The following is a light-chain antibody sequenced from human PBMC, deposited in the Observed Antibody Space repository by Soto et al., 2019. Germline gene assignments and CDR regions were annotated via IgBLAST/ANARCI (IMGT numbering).Light chain of an antibody. CDR2: EAS. CDR1: QCISKD. CDR3: QQYYYLPYT. J-gene: IGKJ2*01. Sequence: DIQMTQAPSSLSASVGDRVTITCQASQCISKDVNWYQQKPGKAPKLLMYEASNLETGVPSRFSGSGSQTYFTFTISSLQPEDIATYYCQQYYYLPYTFGQGTKLQI. V-gene: IGKV1-33*01.